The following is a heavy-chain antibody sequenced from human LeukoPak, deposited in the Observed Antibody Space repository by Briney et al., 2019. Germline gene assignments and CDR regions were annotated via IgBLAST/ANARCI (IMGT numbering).Heavy chain of an antibody. J-gene: IGHJ5*02. V-gene: IGHV1-2*04. D-gene: IGHD3-10*01. CDR3: ARTTMVVGYNWFDP. CDR1: GYTFTGYY. Sequence: ASVKVSCKASGYTFTGYYMHWVRQAPGQGLEWMGWINPNSGGTNYAQKFQGWVTMTRDTSISTAYMELSRLRSDDTAVYYCARTTMVVGYNWFDPWGQGTLVTVSS. CDR2: INPNSGGT.